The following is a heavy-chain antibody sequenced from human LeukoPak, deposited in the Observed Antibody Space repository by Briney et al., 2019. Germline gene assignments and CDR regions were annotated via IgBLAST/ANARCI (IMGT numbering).Heavy chain of an antibody. CDR3: ARGAVVVPTPDY. D-gene: IGHD2-2*01. CDR2: IYTSGST. V-gene: IGHV4-61*02. Sequence: SETLSLTCTVSGGSISSGSYYWSWIRQPAGKGLEWIGRIYTSGSTNYNPSLKSRVTISVDTSKNQFSLKLSSVTAADTAVYYCARGAVVVPTPDYWGQGTLVTVSS. CDR1: GGSISSGSYY. J-gene: IGHJ4*02.